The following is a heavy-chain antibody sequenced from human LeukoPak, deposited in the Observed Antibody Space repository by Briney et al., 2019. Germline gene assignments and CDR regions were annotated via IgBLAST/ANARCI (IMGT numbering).Heavy chain of an antibody. Sequence: ASVKVSCKASGYTFTGYYMHWVRQAPGQGLEWMGWINPNSGGTNYAQKFQGRVTMTRDTSISTAYMELSRLRSDDTAVYYCARDPTAYCSGGSCYSEYYFDYWGQGTLVTVSS. D-gene: IGHD2-15*01. CDR2: INPNSGGT. CDR1: GYTFTGYY. J-gene: IGHJ4*02. V-gene: IGHV1-2*02. CDR3: ARDPTAYCSGGSCYSEYYFDY.